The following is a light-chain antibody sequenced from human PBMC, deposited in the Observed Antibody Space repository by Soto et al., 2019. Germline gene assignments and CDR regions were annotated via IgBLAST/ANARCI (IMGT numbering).Light chain of an antibody. V-gene: IGLV2-8*01. J-gene: IGLJ1*01. CDR2: EVS. Sequence: QSALTQPPSASGSPGQSVTISCTGTSSDVGGYNYVSWYQQHPGKAPKLMIYEVSKRPSGVPDRFSGSKSGNTASLTVSGLQAEDEAYYNCRSYSGSNNLDFGTGTKLTVL. CDR1: SSDVGGYNY. CDR3: RSYSGSNNLD.